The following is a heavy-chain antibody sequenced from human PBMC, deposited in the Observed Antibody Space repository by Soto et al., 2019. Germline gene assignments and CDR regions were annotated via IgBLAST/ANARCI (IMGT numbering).Heavy chain of an antibody. Sequence: QVQLVESGGGVVQPGRSLRLSCAASGFTFSSYGMHWVRQAPGKGLEWVAVIWYDGSNKYYAYSVKGRFTISRDNSKNTLYLQMNSLRAEDTAVYYCARVGELYSYGPDYWGQGTLVTVSS. CDR2: IWYDGSNK. D-gene: IGHD5-18*01. J-gene: IGHJ4*02. CDR1: GFTFSSYG. CDR3: ARVGELYSYGPDY. V-gene: IGHV3-33*01.